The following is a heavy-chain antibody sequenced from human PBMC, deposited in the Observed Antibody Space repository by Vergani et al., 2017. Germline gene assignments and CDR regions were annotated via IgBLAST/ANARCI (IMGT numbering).Heavy chain of an antibody. CDR3: ARDSLLYLVVGDVNY. V-gene: IGHV3-7*01. CDR1: GFISSSYW. CDR2: VNQDGSEK. J-gene: IGHJ4*02. Sequence: EGQLVESGGDWVQRGGSLRLSCAASGFISSSYWMSWVRQAPGKGLEWVANVNQDGSEKYYVDSVRGRFTISRDNAKNSLYLQMNNLRAEDTAVYYCARDSLLYLVVGDVNYWGQGTLVTVSS. D-gene: IGHD2-15*01.